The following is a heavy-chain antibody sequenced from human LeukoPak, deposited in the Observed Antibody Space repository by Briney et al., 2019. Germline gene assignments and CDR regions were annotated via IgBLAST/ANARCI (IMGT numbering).Heavy chain of an antibody. J-gene: IGHJ4*02. CDR2: VTPSGDPT. Sequence: GGTLRLSCAGSGFTFSTHGMNWVRQAPGKGLEWVSGVTPSGDPTYYADSVKGRFTISRDNSKSTLYLQMNSLRAEDTAVYYCARHLRSYYQYNFDYWGQGTLVTVSS. CDR1: GFTFSTHG. CDR3: ARHLRSYYQYNFDY. D-gene: IGHD3-10*01. V-gene: IGHV3-23*01.